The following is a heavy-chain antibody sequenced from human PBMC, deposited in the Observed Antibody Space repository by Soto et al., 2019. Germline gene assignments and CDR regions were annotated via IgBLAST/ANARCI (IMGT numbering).Heavy chain of an antibody. J-gene: IGHJ4*01. CDR3: AKDLTTLAAAGKKFDY. D-gene: IGHD6-13*01. CDR2: ISGSGGST. V-gene: IGHV3-23*01. CDR1: GFTFSSYA. Sequence: GGSLRLSCAASGFTFSSYAMSWVRQAPGKGLEWVSAISGSGGSTYYADSVKGRFTISRDNSKNKLYLQMKSLRDEDTAVYDGAKDLTTLAAAGKKFDYWGXXTLVTVSS.